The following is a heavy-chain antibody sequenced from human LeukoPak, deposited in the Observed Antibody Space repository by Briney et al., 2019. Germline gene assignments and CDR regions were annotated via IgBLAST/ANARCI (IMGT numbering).Heavy chain of an antibody. Sequence: PGGSLRLSCAASRFTFRNYEMNWVRQSPGKGLEWISYINRAGTSTFYADSVRGRFTISRDNGKNSLHLKMHSLRAEDTAVYYCARDRAHSYGFNWFDPWGQGTLVTVSS. CDR3: ARDRAHSYGFNWFDP. CDR1: RFTFRNYE. V-gene: IGHV3-48*03. J-gene: IGHJ5*02. CDR2: INRAGTST. D-gene: IGHD5-18*01.